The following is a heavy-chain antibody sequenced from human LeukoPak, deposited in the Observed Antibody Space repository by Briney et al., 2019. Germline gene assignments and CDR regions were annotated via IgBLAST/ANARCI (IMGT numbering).Heavy chain of an antibody. Sequence: PSETLSLTCTDSGGSISSSGYYWGWIRQPPGKGLEWIGSIYYSGSTYYNPSLKSRVTISVDTSKNQFSLKLSSVTAADTAVYYCARASIFGAHNFDYWGQGTLVTVSS. V-gene: IGHV4-39*07. CDR1: GGSISSSGYY. D-gene: IGHD3-3*01. CDR3: ARASIFGAHNFDY. J-gene: IGHJ4*02. CDR2: IYYSGST.